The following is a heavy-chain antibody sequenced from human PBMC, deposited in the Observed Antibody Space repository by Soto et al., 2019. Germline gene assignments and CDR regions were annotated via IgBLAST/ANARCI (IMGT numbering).Heavy chain of an antibody. CDR1: GFTFSSYA. J-gene: IGHJ6*02. CDR3: ARDRYSYYDFWSGSLPYYYYGMDV. D-gene: IGHD3-3*01. Sequence: GGSLRLSSAASGFTFSSYAMSWVRQAPGKGLEWVSAISGSGGSTYYVDSVKGRFTISRDNAKNSLYLQMNSLRAEDTAVYYCARDRYSYYDFWSGSLPYYYYGMDVWGQGTTVTVSS. V-gene: IGHV3-23*01. CDR2: ISGSGGST.